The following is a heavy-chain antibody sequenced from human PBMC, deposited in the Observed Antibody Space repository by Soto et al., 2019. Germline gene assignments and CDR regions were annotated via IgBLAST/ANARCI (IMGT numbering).Heavy chain of an antibody. D-gene: IGHD6-19*01. CDR1: GYTFTSYS. V-gene: IGHV1-18*04. CDR3: ARVVGGIPVAGSWNWFDP. Sequence: ASVNVSFKSSGYTFTSYSLSWVRHAPGQGLECMGWISTYNGNTNYAQNLQGRVTMTTDISTNTAYMELRSLRSDDTAVYYCARVVGGIPVAGSWNWFDPWGQGTLVTVSS. CDR2: ISTYNGNT. J-gene: IGHJ5*02.